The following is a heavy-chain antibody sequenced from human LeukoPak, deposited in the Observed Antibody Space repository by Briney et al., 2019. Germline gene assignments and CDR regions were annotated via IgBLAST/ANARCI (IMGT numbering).Heavy chain of an antibody. V-gene: IGHV1-24*01. CDR1: GYTLTELS. CDR2: FDPEDGET. Sequence: EASVKVSCKVSGYTLTELSMHWVRQAPGKGLEWMGGFDPEDGETIYAQKFQGRVTMTEDTSTDTAYMELSSLGSEDTAVYYCATDRGTTVVSKYYYYYGMDVWGQGTTVTVSS. CDR3: ATDRGTTVVSKYYYYYGMDV. D-gene: IGHD4-23*01. J-gene: IGHJ6*02.